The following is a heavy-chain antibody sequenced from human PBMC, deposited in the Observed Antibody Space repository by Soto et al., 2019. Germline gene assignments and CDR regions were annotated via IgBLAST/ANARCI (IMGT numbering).Heavy chain of an antibody. CDR2: ISAYTDTP. D-gene: IGHD1-26*01. CDR1: GYTFTNFG. J-gene: IGHJ5*02. V-gene: IGHV1-18*01. Sequence: ASGKVSYKASGYTFTNFGVTWVRRAPGQGLEWMGWISAYTDTPNYAQKVQGRVTMTIDTSTSTAYMDLRSLTTDDTAVYYCAGVLPGVEASLDPWGQGTLVTVSS. CDR3: AGVLPGVEASLDP.